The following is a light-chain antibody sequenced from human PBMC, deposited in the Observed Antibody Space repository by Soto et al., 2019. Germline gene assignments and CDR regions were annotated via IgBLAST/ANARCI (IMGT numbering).Light chain of an antibody. CDR2: RDS. Sequence: SSELTQPSSVSVSPGQTARITCSGDVLAKKYGRWFQEKPGQAPVVVIYRDSERPSGIPERFSGSSSGTTVTLTISGAQVDDEADYYCYSAADNTVIFGGGTKLTVL. V-gene: IGLV3-27*01. CDR1: VLAKKY. CDR3: YSAADNTVI. J-gene: IGLJ2*01.